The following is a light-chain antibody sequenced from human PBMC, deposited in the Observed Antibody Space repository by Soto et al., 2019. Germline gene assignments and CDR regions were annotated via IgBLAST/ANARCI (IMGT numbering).Light chain of an antibody. CDR2: DAS. CDR1: QSISSY. J-gene: IGKJ4*01. Sequence: EIVLTQSPSTLSSSPGERATLTCRASQSISSYLAWYQQKPGQAPMLLIYDASNMATGIPARFSGTGSGTDFTLTITSLQPEDFAIYYCQQRCDCPLTFGRGTQVEIK. V-gene: IGKV3-11*01. CDR3: QQRCDCPLT.